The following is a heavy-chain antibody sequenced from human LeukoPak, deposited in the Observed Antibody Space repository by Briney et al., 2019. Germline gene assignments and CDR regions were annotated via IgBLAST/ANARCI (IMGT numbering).Heavy chain of an antibody. CDR2: ISAYNGNT. D-gene: IGHD5-18*01. CDR3: ARGREWIQLHYYFDY. CDR1: GYTFTSYG. Sequence: ASVKVSCKASGYTFTSYGISWVRQAPGQGLEWMGWISAYNGNTNYAQKFQGRVTMTRDMSTSTVYMELSSLRSEDTAVYYCARGREWIQLHYYFDYWGQGTLVTVSS. V-gene: IGHV1-18*01. J-gene: IGHJ4*02.